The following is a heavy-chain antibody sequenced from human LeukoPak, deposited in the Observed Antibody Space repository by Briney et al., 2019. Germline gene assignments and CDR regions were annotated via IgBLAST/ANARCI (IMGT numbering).Heavy chain of an antibody. V-gene: IGHV3-7*01. CDR3: AKDGRGITYYFDY. Sequence: SGGSLTLSCAASGFTFSSYWMSWVRQAPGKGLEWVANIKQDGSEKYYVDSVKGRFTISRDNAKNSLYLQMNSLRAEDTAVYYCAKDGRGITYYFDYWGQGTLVTVSS. D-gene: IGHD3-10*01. J-gene: IGHJ4*02. CDR1: GFTFSSYW. CDR2: IKQDGSEK.